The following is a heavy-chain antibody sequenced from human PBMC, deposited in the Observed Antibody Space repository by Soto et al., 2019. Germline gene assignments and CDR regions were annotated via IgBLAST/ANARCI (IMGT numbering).Heavy chain of an antibody. CDR1: GGSCSDHY. J-gene: IGHJ4*02. CDR2: INYRGIT. D-gene: IGHD6-19*01. Sequence: QVQLQQWGAGLLKPSETLSLTGAVYGGSCSDHYWSWIRQPPGKGLEWIGEINYRGITSYNPSLKSRVTISADTSKNQFSLRLNSLTAADTAVYYCAKHSGWSFDLWCQGTLVTVSS. V-gene: IGHV4-34*01. CDR3: AKHSGWSFDL.